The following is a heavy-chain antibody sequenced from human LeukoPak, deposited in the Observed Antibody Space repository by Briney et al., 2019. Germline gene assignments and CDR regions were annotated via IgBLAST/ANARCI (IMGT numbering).Heavy chain of an antibody. CDR3: ALGDSSGYFDY. Sequence: PGGSLRLSCAASGFTVSGNYMSGVRQAPGKGLEWGSVIYSGGSTYYADSVKSRFTISRDNSKNTRYLQINSLRAQHTAVYYSALGDSSGYFDYWGQGTLVTVSS. D-gene: IGHD3-22*01. J-gene: IGHJ4*02. CDR2: IYSGGST. V-gene: IGHV3-53*01. CDR1: GFTVSGNY.